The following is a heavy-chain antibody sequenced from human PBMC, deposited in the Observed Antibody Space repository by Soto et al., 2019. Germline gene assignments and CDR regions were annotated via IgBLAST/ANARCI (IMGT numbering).Heavy chain of an antibody. CDR1: GFTFSSYA. V-gene: IGHV3-23*01. J-gene: IGHJ4*02. Sequence: GGSLRLSCAASGFTFSSYAMSWVRQAPGKGLEWVSAISGSGGSTYYADSVKGRFTISRDNSKNTLYLEMNSLRAEDTAVYYCAKGSWGVITVDYWGQGTLVTVSS. CDR3: AKGSWGVITVDY. CDR2: ISGSGGST. D-gene: IGHD3-10*01.